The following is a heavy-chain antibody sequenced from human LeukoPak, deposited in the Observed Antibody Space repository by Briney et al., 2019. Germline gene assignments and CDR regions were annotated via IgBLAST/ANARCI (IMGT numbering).Heavy chain of an antibody. J-gene: IGHJ4*02. CDR2: ISGSGGST. CDR1: GFTFSSYA. D-gene: IGHD2-8*01. V-gene: IGHV3-23*01. Sequence: GGSLRLSCAASGFTFSSYAMSWVRQAPGKGLEWVSAISGSGGSTYYADSVKGRFTISRDNSRNTLYLQMNSLRAEDTAVYYCAAKYCTNGVCYNYWGQGTLVTVSS. CDR3: AAKYCTNGVCYNY.